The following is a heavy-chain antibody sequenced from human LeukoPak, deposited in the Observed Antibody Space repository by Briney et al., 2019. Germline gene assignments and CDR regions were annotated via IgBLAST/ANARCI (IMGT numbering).Heavy chain of an antibody. J-gene: IGHJ6*02. CDR1: GGTFSSYA. Sequence: SVKVSCKASGGTFSSYAISWVRQAPGQGLEWMGRIIPILGIANYAQKFQGRVTITADKSTSTAYVELSSLRSEDTAVYYCARFVGATSLYYYYGMDVWGQGTTVTVSS. CDR3: ARFVGATSLYYYYGMDV. D-gene: IGHD1-26*01. V-gene: IGHV1-69*04. CDR2: IIPILGIA.